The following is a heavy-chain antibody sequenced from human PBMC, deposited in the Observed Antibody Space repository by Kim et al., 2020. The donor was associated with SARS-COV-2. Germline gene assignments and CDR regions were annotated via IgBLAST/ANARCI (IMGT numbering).Heavy chain of an antibody. CDR3: AKAKNITGPPHWGMDV. D-gene: IGHD1-20*01. J-gene: IGHJ6*02. CDR1: GFTFSSYA. V-gene: IGHV3-23*01. CDR2: ISGSSSST. Sequence: GGSLRLSCAASGFTFSSYAVSWVRQAPGKGLEWVSAISGSSSSTYYADSVKGRFTISRDKSKNTLYLQMNSLRAEDTAVYYCAKAKNITGPPHWGMDVWGQGTTVTVSS.